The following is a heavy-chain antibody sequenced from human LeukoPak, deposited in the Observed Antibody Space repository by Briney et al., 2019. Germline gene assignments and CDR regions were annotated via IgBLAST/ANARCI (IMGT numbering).Heavy chain of an antibody. J-gene: IGHJ5*02. CDR3: ARGSVLQFLEWFKVKRDGENWFDP. CDR1: GGSFSGYY. V-gene: IGHV4-34*01. Sequence: PSETLSLTCAVYGGSFSGYYWSWIRQPPGKGLEWIGEINHSGSTNYNPSLKSRVTISVDTSKNQFSLKLSSVTAADTAVYYCARGSVLQFLEWFKVKRDGENWFDPWGQGTLVTVSS. D-gene: IGHD3-3*01. CDR2: INHSGST.